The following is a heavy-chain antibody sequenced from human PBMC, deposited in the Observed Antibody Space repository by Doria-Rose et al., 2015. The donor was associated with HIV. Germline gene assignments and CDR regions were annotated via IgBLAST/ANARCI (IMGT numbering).Heavy chain of an antibody. V-gene: IGHV4-34*02. CDR2: INHSGST. CDR3: TRGRHPYGGPSGWYFDL. Sequence: VQLQQRGAGLLKPSETLSLTCAVYGGSFSVYYWNWIRQPPGKGLGWVGEINHSGSTNYNPSLKSRVIISVDTSKNQLSLKLSSVTAADTAVYYCTRGRHPYGGPSGWYFDLWGRGTLVTVSS. CDR1: GGSFSVYY. D-gene: IGHD3-10*01. J-gene: IGHJ2*01.